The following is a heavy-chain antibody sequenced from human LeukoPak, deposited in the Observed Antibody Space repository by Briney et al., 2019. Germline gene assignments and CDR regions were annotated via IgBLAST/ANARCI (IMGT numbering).Heavy chain of an antibody. J-gene: IGHJ4*02. CDR1: GFTFDDYA. Sequence: GGSLRLSCAASGFTFDDYAMHWVRQAPGKGLEWVSGISWNSGSIGYADSVKGRFTISRDNSKNTLYLQMNSLRAEDTAVYYCAKAAAGFDYWGQGTLVTVSS. CDR3: AKAAAGFDY. CDR2: ISWNSGSI. D-gene: IGHD6-13*01. V-gene: IGHV3-9*01.